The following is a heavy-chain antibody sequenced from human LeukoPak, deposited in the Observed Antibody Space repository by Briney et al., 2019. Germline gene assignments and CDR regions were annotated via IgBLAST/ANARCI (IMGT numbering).Heavy chain of an antibody. CDR1: GGSFSGYY. Sequence: PSETLSLTCAVYGGSFSGYYWSWIRQPPGKGLEWIGEINHSGSTNYNPSLKSRVTISVDTSKNQFSLKLSSVTAADTAVYYSARERSCTSCSSRNYYYYYMDVWGKGTTVTVSS. CDR3: ARERSCTSCSSRNYYYYYMDV. V-gene: IGHV4-34*01. D-gene: IGHD2-2*01. CDR2: INHSGST. J-gene: IGHJ6*03.